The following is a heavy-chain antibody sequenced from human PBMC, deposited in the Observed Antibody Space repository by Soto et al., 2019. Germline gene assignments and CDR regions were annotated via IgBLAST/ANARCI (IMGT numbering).Heavy chain of an antibody. V-gene: IGHV4-4*02. CDR2: VYHTGDT. CDR3: AREIVTAGGNNYFDP. CDR1: GGTVASSHW. J-gene: IGHJ5*02. D-gene: IGHD2-21*02. Sequence: SETLSLTCGVSGGTVASSHWWSWVRQSPSRGLEWIGNVYHTGDTNFNPSLQSRVTFSVDKSNNQFSLRLTSLTAADTAVYFCAREIVTAGGNNYFDPWGPGTQVTVSS.